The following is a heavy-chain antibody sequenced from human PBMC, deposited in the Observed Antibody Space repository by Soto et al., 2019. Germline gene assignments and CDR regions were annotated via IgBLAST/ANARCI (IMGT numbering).Heavy chain of an antibody. Sequence: ASVKVSCKASGYTFTSYGISWVRQAPGQGLEWMGWISAYNGNTNYAQKLQGRVTTTTHTSTSTAYMELRSLRSDDTAVYYCARVAPDIVVVVAAKYWGQGTLVTVSS. CDR3: ARVAPDIVVVVAAKY. J-gene: IGHJ4*02. CDR1: GYTFTSYG. V-gene: IGHV1-18*01. CDR2: ISAYNGNT. D-gene: IGHD2-15*01.